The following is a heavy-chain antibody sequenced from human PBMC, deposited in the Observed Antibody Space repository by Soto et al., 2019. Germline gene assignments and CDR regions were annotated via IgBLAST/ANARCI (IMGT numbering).Heavy chain of an antibody. CDR1: GYTFTNHA. D-gene: IGHD1-7*01. CDR2: INAGKGDT. V-gene: IGHV1-3*05. Sequence: QVQLVQSGAEEKKPGASVKVSCKASGYTFTNHAIHWVRQAPGQGLEWMGWINAGKGDTKYPQRFQGRVTITRDTSASTAYMELGSLRSEDTAVYYCARNILGGTTDYWGPGTLVTVSS. CDR3: ARNILGGTTDY. J-gene: IGHJ4*02.